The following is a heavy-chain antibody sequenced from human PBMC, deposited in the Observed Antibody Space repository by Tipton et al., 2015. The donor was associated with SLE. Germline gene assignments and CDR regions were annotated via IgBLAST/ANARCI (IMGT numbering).Heavy chain of an antibody. CDR3: ARGGGSGTYRTNGRILHYYYMDV. J-gene: IGHJ6*03. CDR2: IIPVFGTP. D-gene: IGHD3-10*01. CDR1: GDTFSSSA. Sequence: QLVQSGAEVKKPGSSVKVSCKASGDTFSSSAINGVRQAPGQGLEWMGGIIPVFGTPNYAQNFQGRVTITADESTSTAYMEMSSLRSEDTAVYYCARGGGSGTYRTNGRILHYYYMDVWGKGATVTVSS. V-gene: IGHV1-69*01.